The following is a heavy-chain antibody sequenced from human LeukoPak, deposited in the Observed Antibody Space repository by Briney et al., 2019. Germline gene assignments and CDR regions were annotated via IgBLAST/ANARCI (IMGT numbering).Heavy chain of an antibody. CDR2: IKSKTDGGTT. D-gene: IGHD3-10*01. Sequence: PGGSLRLSCAASGFTFSSAWMSWVRQAPGKGLEWVGRIKSKTDGGTTDYAAPVKGRFTISRDDSKNTLYLQMNSLKTEDTAVYYCTTGYEGTRPRGEAYYYYYGMDVWGQGTTVTVSS. CDR1: GFTFSSAW. V-gene: IGHV3-15*01. CDR3: TTGYEGTRPRGEAYYYYYGMDV. J-gene: IGHJ6*02.